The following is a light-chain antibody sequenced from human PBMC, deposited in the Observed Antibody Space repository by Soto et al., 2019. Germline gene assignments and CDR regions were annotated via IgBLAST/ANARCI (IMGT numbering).Light chain of an antibody. Sequence: QSAPTQPPSASGSPGQSATISCTGTSSDVGGHNYVSWYQQYPGKAPKLMIYEVSKRPSGVPDRFSGSKSGNTASLTVSGLQAEDEADYYCSSYAGSSTWVFGGGTQLTVL. V-gene: IGLV2-8*01. J-gene: IGLJ3*02. CDR1: SSDVGGHNY. CDR2: EVS. CDR3: SSYAGSSTWV.